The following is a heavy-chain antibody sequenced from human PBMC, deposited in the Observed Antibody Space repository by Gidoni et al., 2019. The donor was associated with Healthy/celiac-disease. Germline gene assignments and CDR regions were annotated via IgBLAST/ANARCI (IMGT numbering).Heavy chain of an antibody. V-gene: IGHV1-2*04. CDR1: GSTFTGYY. CDR2: INPNRGGT. D-gene: IGHD7-27*01. Sequence: QVQLVQSGAEVKKPGASVKVSCKASGSTFTGYYMHWVRQAPGQGFEWMGWINPNRGGTNYAQKFQGWVTMTRDTSISTAYMELSRLRSDDTAVYYCARGSLGYYYMDVWGKGTTVTVSS. CDR3: ARGSLGYYYMDV. J-gene: IGHJ6*03.